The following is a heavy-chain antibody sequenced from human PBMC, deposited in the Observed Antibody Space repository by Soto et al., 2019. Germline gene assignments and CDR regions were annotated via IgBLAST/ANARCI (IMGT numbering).Heavy chain of an antibody. J-gene: IGHJ5*02. CDR2: IYYSGST. D-gene: IGHD3-10*01. CDR1: GGSISSYY. Sequence: SETLSLTCTVSGGSISSYYWSWIRQPPGKGLEWIGYIYYSGSTNYNPSLKSRVTISVDTSKNQFSLKLSSVTAADTAVYYCARGRELLWFGELVSWFDPWGQGTLLTVS. CDR3: ARGRELLWFGELVSWFDP. V-gene: IGHV4-59*01.